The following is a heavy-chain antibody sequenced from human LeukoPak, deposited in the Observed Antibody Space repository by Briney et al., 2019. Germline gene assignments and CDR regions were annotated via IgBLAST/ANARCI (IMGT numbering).Heavy chain of an antibody. CDR3: ARDNKLDYVWGSYPRFDP. D-gene: IGHD3-16*02. Sequence: ASVKVSCKASGYTFTSYGISWVRQAPGQGLEWMGWISASNGNTNYAQKLQGRVTMTTDTSTSTAYMELRSLRSDDTAVYYCARDNKLDYVWGSYPRFDPWGQGTLVTVSS. J-gene: IGHJ5*02. V-gene: IGHV1-18*04. CDR2: ISASNGNT. CDR1: GYTFTSYG.